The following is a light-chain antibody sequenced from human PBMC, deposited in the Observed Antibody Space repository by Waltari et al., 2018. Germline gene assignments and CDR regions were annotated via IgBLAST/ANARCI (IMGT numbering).Light chain of an antibody. CDR2: DDN. Sequence: QSVLTQPPSVSAAPGQKVTISCSGSNSNIGNNYVSWYQQVPGTAPKLLIYDDNQRPPGMPDRFAGSKAGTSATLGITGLQTGDEADYYCGTWDSSLSVVLFGGGTKLTVL. CDR3: GTWDSSLSVVL. CDR1: NSNIGNNY. V-gene: IGLV1-51*01. J-gene: IGLJ2*01.